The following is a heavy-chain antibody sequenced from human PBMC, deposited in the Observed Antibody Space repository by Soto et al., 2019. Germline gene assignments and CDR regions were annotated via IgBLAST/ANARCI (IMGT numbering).Heavy chain of an antibody. Sequence: SETLSLTCTVSGGSISSYYWSWIRQPPGKGLEWIGYIYYSGSTNYNPSLKSRVTISVDTSKNQFSLKLSYVTAADTAVYYCARVVKKSSWHVAYYSYGMDVWGPGTTVTVSS. CDR3: ARVVKKSSWHVAYYSYGMDV. CDR1: GGSISSYY. V-gene: IGHV4-59*01. J-gene: IGHJ6*02. D-gene: IGHD6-13*01. CDR2: IYYSGST.